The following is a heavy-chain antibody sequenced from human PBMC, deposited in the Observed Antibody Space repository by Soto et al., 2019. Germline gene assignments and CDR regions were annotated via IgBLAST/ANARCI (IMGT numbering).Heavy chain of an antibody. J-gene: IGHJ5*02. Sequence: GASVKVSCKASGGTFSSYAIIWVRQAPGQGLEWRGGIIPIFGTANYAQKFQGRATITADESTSTAYMELSSLRSEDTAVYYCAREPGIMITFGGVRGPNWFDPWGQGTLVTVSS. V-gene: IGHV1-69*13. D-gene: IGHD3-16*01. CDR2: IIPIFGTA. CDR1: GGTFSSYA. CDR3: AREPGIMITFGGVRGPNWFDP.